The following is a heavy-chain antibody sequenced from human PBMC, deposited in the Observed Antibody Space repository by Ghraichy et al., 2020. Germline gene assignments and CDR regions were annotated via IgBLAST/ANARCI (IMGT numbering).Heavy chain of an antibody. CDR1: GFSFSDYS. CDR2: ITGSSITI. V-gene: IGHV3-48*01. CDR3: ARLPLPRRAAVGDWYFDL. Sequence: GGSLRLSCEGSGFSFSDYSMIWVRLTPRKALEWVSYITGSSITIFYTDSVKGRFTISRDNAKNSLYLQMNSLRAEDTAVYYCARLPLPRRAAVGDWYFDLWCRGTLVPVSS. D-gene: IGHD6-13*01. J-gene: IGHJ2*01.